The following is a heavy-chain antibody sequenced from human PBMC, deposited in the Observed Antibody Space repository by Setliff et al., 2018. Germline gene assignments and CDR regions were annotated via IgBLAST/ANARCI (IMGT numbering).Heavy chain of an antibody. V-gene: IGHV4-59*02. CDR2: ISYSGIT. CDR3: ARGGTFRYFDF. J-gene: IGHJ4*02. D-gene: IGHD5-12*01. Sequence: SETLSLTCNVSGASVSSHYWDWIRQPPGKGLEWIGFISYSGITTYNVSLKSRLTISVDTSKNQFSLKLRSVTAADTAVYYCARGGTFRYFDFWGQGAPVTVSS. CDR1: GASVSSHY.